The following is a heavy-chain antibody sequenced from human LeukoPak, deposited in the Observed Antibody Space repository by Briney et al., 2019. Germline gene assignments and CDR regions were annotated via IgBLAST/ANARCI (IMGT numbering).Heavy chain of an antibody. Sequence: PGGSLRLSCAASGFTFSSYAMSWVRQAPGKGLEWVSVIIGSGGSTYYVDSVKGRFTISRDNSKNTLSLQMNSLRAEDTAVYYCAKGDSGYYYDSSGYLNWFDPWGQGTLVTVSS. D-gene: IGHD3-22*01. V-gene: IGHV3-23*01. CDR1: GFTFSSYA. CDR3: AKGDSGYYYDSSGYLNWFDP. J-gene: IGHJ5*02. CDR2: IIGSGGST.